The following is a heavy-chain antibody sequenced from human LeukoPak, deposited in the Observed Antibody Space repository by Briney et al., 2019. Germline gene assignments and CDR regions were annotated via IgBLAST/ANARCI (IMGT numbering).Heavy chain of an antibody. CDR3: ARAAGHCSSTSCYARWFDP. V-gene: IGHV5-51*01. D-gene: IGHD2-2*01. CDR1: GYSFTSYW. Sequence: GESLKISCKGSGYSFTSYWIGWVRQMPGKVLEWMGIIYPGDSDTRYSPSFQGQVTISADKSISTAYLQWSSLKASDTAMYYCARAAGHCSSTSCYARWFDPWGQGTLVTVSS. CDR2: IYPGDSDT. J-gene: IGHJ5*02.